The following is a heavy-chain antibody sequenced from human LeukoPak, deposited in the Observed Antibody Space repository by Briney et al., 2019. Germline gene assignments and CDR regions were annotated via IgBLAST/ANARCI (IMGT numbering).Heavy chain of an antibody. Sequence: GGSLRPSCVASGFPFSSYWMTWVRQAPGKGLEWVANIKQDGRKKSYVDSVKGRFTISRDNAKNSLYLQMNSQRAEDTAIYYCTRVGYIDEGIDYWGQGTLVTVSS. CDR3: TRVGYIDEGIDY. D-gene: IGHD5-24*01. CDR2: IKQDGRKK. V-gene: IGHV3-7*04. CDR1: GFPFSSYW. J-gene: IGHJ4*02.